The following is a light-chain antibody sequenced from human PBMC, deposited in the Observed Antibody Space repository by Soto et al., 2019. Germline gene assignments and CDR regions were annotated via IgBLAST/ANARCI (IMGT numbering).Light chain of an antibody. CDR3: SSYVGTNSWV. J-gene: IGLJ3*02. CDR2: EVS. V-gene: IGLV2-8*01. CDR1: SSDVGGYDF. Sequence: QSALTQPPSASGSPGQSVTISCTGTSSDVGGYDFVSWYQQHPGKAPKLMIYEVSKRPSGVPDRFAGSKSGNTASLTVAGLQDEDEADYYCSSYVGTNSWVFGGGTKLTVL.